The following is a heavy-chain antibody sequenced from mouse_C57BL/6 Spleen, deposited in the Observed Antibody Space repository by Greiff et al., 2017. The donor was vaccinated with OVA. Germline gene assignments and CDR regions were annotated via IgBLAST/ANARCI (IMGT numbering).Heavy chain of an antibody. D-gene: IGHD4-1*01. CDR3: ARHTGTSYFDY. V-gene: IGHV1-80*01. Sequence: VQLQESGAELVKPGASVKISCKASGYAFSSYWMNWVKQRPGKGLEWIGQIYPGDGDTNYNGKFKGKATLTADKSSSTAYMQLSSLTSEDSAVYFCARHTGTSYFDYWGQGTTLTVSS. CDR2: IYPGDGDT. J-gene: IGHJ2*01. CDR1: GYAFSSYW.